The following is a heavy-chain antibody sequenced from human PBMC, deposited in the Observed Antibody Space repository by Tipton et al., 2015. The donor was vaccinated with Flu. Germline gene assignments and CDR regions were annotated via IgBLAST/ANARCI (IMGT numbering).Heavy chain of an antibody. J-gene: IGHJ4*02. Sequence: SLRLSCAASGFTFSSYSMNWVRQAPGKGLEWVSYISSSSSTIYYADSVKGRFTISRDNAKNSLYLQMNSLRAEDTAVYYCARDQDNYYDSSGYHPQPTGYWGQGTLVTVSS. D-gene: IGHD3-22*01. CDR3: ARDQDNYYDSSGYHPQPTGY. CDR1: GFTFSSYS. V-gene: IGHV3-48*04. CDR2: ISSSSSTI.